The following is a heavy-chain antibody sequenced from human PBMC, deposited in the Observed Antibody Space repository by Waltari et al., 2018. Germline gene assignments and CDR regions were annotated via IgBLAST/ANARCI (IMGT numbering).Heavy chain of an antibody. CDR1: DGSFTNGNYY. V-gene: IGHV4-61*02. J-gene: IGHJ4*02. CDR3: AKNSAGTMFDS. CDR2: IYISGST. Sequence: QVQLQESGPGLVKPSQTLSLTCTVSDGSFTNGNYYWTWIRQPAGKGLEWIGLIYISGSTSYNPSLQSRVTISLDTSKNQFSLQLSSVTAADTAVYYCAKNSAGTMFDSWGQGTLVTVSS. D-gene: IGHD3-10*01.